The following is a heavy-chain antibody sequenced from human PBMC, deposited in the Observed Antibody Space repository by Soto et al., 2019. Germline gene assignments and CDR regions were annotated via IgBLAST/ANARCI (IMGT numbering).Heavy chain of an antibody. Sequence: SETLSLTCAVYGGSFSGYYWSWIRQPPGKGLEWIGEINHSGSTNYNPSLKSRVTISVDTSKNQFSLKLSSVTAADTAVYYCARGDSGYCSSTSCYRAFDIWGQGTMVTVSS. J-gene: IGHJ3*02. CDR2: INHSGST. D-gene: IGHD2-2*01. CDR1: GGSFSGYY. V-gene: IGHV4-34*01. CDR3: ARGDSGYCSSTSCYRAFDI.